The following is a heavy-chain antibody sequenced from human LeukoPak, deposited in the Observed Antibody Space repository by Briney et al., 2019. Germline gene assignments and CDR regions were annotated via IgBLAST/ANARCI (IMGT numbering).Heavy chain of an antibody. J-gene: IGHJ4*02. CDR3: AKPMGYYYGSGSSYPSDY. V-gene: IGHV3-23*01. Sequence: GGSLRLSCAASGFTFSSYAMSWVRQAPGKGLEWVSAISGSGGSTYYADSVKGRFTISRDNSKNTLYLQMNSLRAEDTAVYYCAKPMGYYYGSGSSYPSDYWGQGTLVTVSS. CDR2: ISGSGGST. D-gene: IGHD3-10*01. CDR1: GFTFSSYA.